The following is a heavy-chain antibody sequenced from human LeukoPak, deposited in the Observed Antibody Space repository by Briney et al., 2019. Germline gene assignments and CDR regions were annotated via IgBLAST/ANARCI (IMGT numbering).Heavy chain of an antibody. CDR1: GFTFSIYW. CDR3: ASLDY. CDR2: INSDGSST. Sequence: PGVSLRLSCAASGFTFSIYWVHWVRQAPGKGLVWVTSINSDGSSTSYADSVKGRFTIARDNAKNTLYLQMNTLRAEDTAVYYCASLDYWGQGTPVTVSS. V-gene: IGHV3-74*01. J-gene: IGHJ4*02.